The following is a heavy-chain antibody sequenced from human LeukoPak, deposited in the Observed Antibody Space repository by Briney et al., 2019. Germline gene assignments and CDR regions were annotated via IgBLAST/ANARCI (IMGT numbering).Heavy chain of an antibody. J-gene: IGHJ5*02. CDR2: ISSSSGTI. CDR1: GFTFSDYS. CDR3: ATDPATGTTATSLLAP. V-gene: IGHV3-48*01. Sequence: GGSLRLSCAASGFTFSDYSMNWVRQAPGTGLEWVSYISSSSGTIFYADSVKGRFTISRDNAKNSLYLQMNSLRADDTAVYYCATDPATGTTATSLLAPWGQGTLVTVSS. D-gene: IGHD1-1*01.